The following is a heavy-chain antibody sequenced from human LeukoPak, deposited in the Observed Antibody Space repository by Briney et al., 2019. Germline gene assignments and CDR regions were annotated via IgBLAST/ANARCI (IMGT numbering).Heavy chain of an antibody. D-gene: IGHD6-13*01. CDR3: ARDPPWYSSSWYYFDY. CDR2: IKQDGSEK. Sequence: GGSLRLSCAASGFTFSSYWMSWVRQAPGKGLEWVANIKQDGSEKYYVDSVKGRFTISRDNAKNSLYLQMNSLRAEDTAVYYCARDPPWYSSSWYYFDYWGQGTLLTVSS. J-gene: IGHJ4*02. V-gene: IGHV3-7*03. CDR1: GFTFSSYW.